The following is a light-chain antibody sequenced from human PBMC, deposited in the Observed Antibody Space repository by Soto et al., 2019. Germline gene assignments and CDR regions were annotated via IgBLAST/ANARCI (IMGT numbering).Light chain of an antibody. CDR3: QSYDRSLSGSRV. CDR2: DNT. J-gene: IGLJ1*01. Sequence: QPALTQPPPVSVAPGQRGTISCTRSSSNIGAGYDVHWYQQLPGTAPKLLIYDNTNRPSGVPDRFSGSKSGTSASLAITGLQAEDEADYYCQSYDRSLSGSRVFGTGTKVTVL. V-gene: IGLV1-40*01. CDR1: SSNIGAGYD.